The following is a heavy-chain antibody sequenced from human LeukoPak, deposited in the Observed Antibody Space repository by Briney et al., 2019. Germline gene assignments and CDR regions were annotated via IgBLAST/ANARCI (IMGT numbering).Heavy chain of an antibody. CDR3: AKGKDYYGDYPCLDY. CDR1: GFTVSSNY. CDR2: IYSGGST. J-gene: IGHJ4*02. V-gene: IGHV3-53*05. Sequence: GGSLRLSCAASGFTVSSNYMSWVRQAPGKGLEWVSVIYSGGSTYYADSVKGRFTISRDNSKNTLYLQMNSLRAEDTAVYYCAKGKDYYGDYPCLDYWGQGTLVTVSS. D-gene: IGHD4-17*01.